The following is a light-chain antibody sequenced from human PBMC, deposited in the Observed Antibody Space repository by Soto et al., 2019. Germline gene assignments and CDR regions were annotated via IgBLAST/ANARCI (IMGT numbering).Light chain of an antibody. CDR1: SSNIGAGYD. Sequence: QSVLTQPPSVSGAPGQRVTISCTGSSSNIGAGYDVHWYQQLPGTAPKLLIHRNSNRPSGVPDRFSGSKSGTSASLAITGLQDEDEADYYCQSYDSSLSGSVFGGGTKLTVL. CDR2: RNS. J-gene: IGLJ3*02. V-gene: IGLV1-40*01. CDR3: QSYDSSLSGSV.